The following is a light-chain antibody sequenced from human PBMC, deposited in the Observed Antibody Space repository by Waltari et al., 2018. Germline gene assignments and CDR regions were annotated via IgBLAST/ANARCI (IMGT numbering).Light chain of an antibody. V-gene: IGLV4-69*01. CDR1: SGYTSNV. Sequence: LVLTQSPSASASLGASVKLTCTLSSGYTSNVIAWLQQQPGKGPRYLMKVNSDGSHRKGDDIPVRFSASKAGTECYLTISSRQSEDEADYFCQTGGHGTGVFGGGTKLTVL. CDR3: QTGGHGTGV. CDR2: VNSDGSH. J-gene: IGLJ3*02.